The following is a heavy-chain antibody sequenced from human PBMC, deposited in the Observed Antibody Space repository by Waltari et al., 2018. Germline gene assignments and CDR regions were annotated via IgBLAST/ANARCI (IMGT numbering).Heavy chain of an antibody. CDR2: IYYSGST. CDR3: ASLIVGAAERDY. Sequence: QLQLQESGPGLVQPSETLSLTCTVSGGSISSSSYYWGWLRQPPGKGLEWIGSIYYSGSTYYNPSLKSRVTISVDTSKNQFSLKLSSVTAADTAVYYCASLIVGAAERDYWGQGTLVTVSS. V-gene: IGHV4-39*01. D-gene: IGHD1-26*01. J-gene: IGHJ4*02. CDR1: GGSISSSSYY.